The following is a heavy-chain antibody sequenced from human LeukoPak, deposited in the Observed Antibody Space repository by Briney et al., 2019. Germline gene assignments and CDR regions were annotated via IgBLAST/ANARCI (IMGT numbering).Heavy chain of an antibody. J-gene: IGHJ5*02. Sequence: GGSLRLSCAASGFTFSSYSMNWVRQAPGKGLEWVSTISSSSSYIYYADSVKGRFTISRDNAKNSLYLQMNSLRAEDTAVYYCARSTSSANWFDPWGQGTLVTVSS. CDR1: GFTFSSYS. CDR2: ISSSSSYI. D-gene: IGHD2-2*01. V-gene: IGHV3-21*01. CDR3: ARSTSSANWFDP.